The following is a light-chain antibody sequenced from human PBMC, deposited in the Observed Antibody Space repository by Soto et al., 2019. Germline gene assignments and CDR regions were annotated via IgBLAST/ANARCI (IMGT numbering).Light chain of an antibody. J-gene: IGLJ1*01. CDR3: AAWDDSLNGHV. V-gene: IGLV1-44*01. CDR1: SSNIGTSS. CDR2: TTN. Sequence: QSALTQPHSASGTPVHRVTISCSGSSSNIGTSSVHWFQQLPGTAPKLLISTTNQRPSGVPERFSGSKSGTSASLAISGLQPEDEADYYCAAWDDSLNGHVFGTGTKVTVL.